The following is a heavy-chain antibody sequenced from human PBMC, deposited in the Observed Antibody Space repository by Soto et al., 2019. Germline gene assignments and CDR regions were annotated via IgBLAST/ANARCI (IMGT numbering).Heavy chain of an antibody. V-gene: IGHV4-30-2*01. J-gene: IGHJ4*01. D-gene: IGHD4-4*01. CDR2: VYHTGAA. CDR3: VRGSYTGPLDY. Sequence: LRLQESGSGLVKPSQTLTLTCTVSGASLSGGGYSSNWLRQPPGRGLEWLGYVYHTGAAIYNTSLQSRLNITVDVRKGQFSLNLHSLTAADTAVYFCVRGSYTGPLDYWGPGTPVTVSS. CDR1: GASLSGGGYS.